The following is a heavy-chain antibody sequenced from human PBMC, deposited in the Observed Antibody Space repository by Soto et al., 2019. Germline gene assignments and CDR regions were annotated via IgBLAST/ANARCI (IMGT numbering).Heavy chain of an antibody. CDR2: ISGSGGST. V-gene: IGHV3-23*01. CDR3: ALVNSFRNLAGPFYI. CDR1: GFTFSSYA. D-gene: IGHD1-26*01. Sequence: GGSLRLSCAASGFTFSSYAMSWVRQAPGKGLEWVSAISGSGGSTYYADSVKGRFTISRDNSKNTLYLQMNSLRAEDTAVYYCALVNSFRNLAGPFYIWGQGSTVPGSS. J-gene: IGHJ3*02.